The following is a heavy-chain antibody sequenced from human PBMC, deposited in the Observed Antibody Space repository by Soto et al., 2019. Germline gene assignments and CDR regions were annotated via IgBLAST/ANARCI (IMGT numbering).Heavy chain of an antibody. D-gene: IGHD6-19*01. CDR2: IRSKANSYAT. J-gene: IGHJ4*02. V-gene: IGHV3-73*01. CDR1: GFTFSGSA. Sequence: GGSLRLSCAASGFTFSGSAMHWVRQASGKGLEWVGRIRSKANSYATAYAASVKGRFTISRDDSKNTAYLQMNSLKTEDTAVYYCTSWLMAGGPNDLDYWGQGTLVTVSS. CDR3: TSWLMAGGPNDLDY.